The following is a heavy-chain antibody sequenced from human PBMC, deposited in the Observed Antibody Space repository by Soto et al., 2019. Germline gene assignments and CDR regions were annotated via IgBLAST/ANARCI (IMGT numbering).Heavy chain of an antibody. CDR1: GGSISSGGYY. V-gene: IGHV4-31*03. CDR3: ARDGKQQYGYYGMDV. D-gene: IGHD6-13*01. Sequence: TSETLSLTCTVSGGSISSGGYYWSRIRQHPGKGLEWIGYIYYSGSTYYNPSLKSRVTISVDTSKNQFSLKLSSVTAADTAVYYCARDGKQQYGYYGMDVWGQGTTVTVSS. J-gene: IGHJ6*02. CDR2: IYYSGST.